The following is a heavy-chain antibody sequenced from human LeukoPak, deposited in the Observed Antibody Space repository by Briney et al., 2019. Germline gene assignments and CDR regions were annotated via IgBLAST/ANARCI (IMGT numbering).Heavy chain of an antibody. J-gene: IGHJ3*02. D-gene: IGHD5-18*01. Sequence: PSETLTLTCTVSGGSISSYYWSWIRQPPGKRLEWIGYIYYSGSTSYNPSLKSRVTISVDTSKNQISLKLSSVTAADTAVYYCARDLGVMVRAFDIWGQGTMVTVSS. CDR3: ARDLGVMVRAFDI. CDR2: IYYSGST. V-gene: IGHV4-59*01. CDR1: GGSISSYY.